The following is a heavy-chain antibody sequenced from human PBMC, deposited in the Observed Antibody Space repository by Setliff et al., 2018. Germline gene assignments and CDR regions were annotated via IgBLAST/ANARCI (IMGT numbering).Heavy chain of an antibody. J-gene: IGHJ5*02. Sequence: SETLSLTCTVYGGSFSAYYWSWIRQPPGKGLEWIGEISHGGGTNYNPSLKSRVTISIDTSENLFSLKLTSVTAADTAVYYCATGDVYDSSAFFSDWFDPWGQGTLVTVSS. V-gene: IGHV4-34*01. D-gene: IGHD3-22*01. CDR3: ATGDVYDSSAFFSDWFDP. CDR1: GGSFSAYY. CDR2: ISHGGGT.